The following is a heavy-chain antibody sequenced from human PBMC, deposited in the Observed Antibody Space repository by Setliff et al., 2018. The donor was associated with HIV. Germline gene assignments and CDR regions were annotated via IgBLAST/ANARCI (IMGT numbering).Heavy chain of an antibody. J-gene: IGHJ6*03. CDR3: ARGMDDSSGYYYGYYDYYMDV. V-gene: IGHV1-2*02. CDR2: INPNSGGT. D-gene: IGHD3-22*01. CDR1: RYTFTGYY. Sequence: ASVKVSCKASRYTFTGYYMHWVRQAPGQGLEWMGWINPNSGGTNYAQKFQGRVTMTRDTSISTAYMGLSRLRSDDTAVYYCARGMDDSSGYYYGYYDYYMDVWGKGTTVTV.